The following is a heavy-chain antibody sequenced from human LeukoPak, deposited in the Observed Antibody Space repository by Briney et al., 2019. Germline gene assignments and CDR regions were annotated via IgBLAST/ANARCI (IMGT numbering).Heavy chain of an antibody. D-gene: IGHD2-21*02. CDR1: GGSISSYY. J-gene: IGHJ4*02. V-gene: IGHV4-59*01. CDR3: ARGGHPYCGGDCYPAFDY. Sequence: NPSETLSLTCTVSGGSISSYYWSWIRQPPGKGLEWIGYIYYSGSTNYNPSLKSRVTISVDTSKNQFSLKLSSVTAADTAVYYCARGGHPYCGGDCYPAFDYWGQGTLVTVSS. CDR2: IYYSGST.